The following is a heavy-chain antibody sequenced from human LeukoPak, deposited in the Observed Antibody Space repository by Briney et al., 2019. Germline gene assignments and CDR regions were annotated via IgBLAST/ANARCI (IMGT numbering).Heavy chain of an antibody. CDR2: ISGSGGST. CDR3: TSDTVDTAVGIDY. Sequence: GGSLRLSCAASGFTFSSYAMSWVRQAPGKGLEWVSAISGSGGSTYYADSVKGRFTISRDNSKNTLYLQMNSLRAEDTAVYYCTSDTVDTAVGIDYWGQGTLVTVSS. V-gene: IGHV3-23*01. D-gene: IGHD5-18*01. CDR1: GFTFSSYA. J-gene: IGHJ4*02.